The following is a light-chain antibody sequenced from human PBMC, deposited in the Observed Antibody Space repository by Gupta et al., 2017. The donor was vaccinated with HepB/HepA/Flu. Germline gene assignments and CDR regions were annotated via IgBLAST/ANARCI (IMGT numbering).Light chain of an antibody. Sequence: QSALTQPPSASGSPGPSVTISCSGTSSDVGGYDFVSWYQQHPGKAPKLIIYEVIQRPSGVPDRFAGSKSGNTASLTVSGLQAEDEANYYCSSYAGNYNLVFGGGTKLTVL. V-gene: IGLV2-8*01. CDR3: SSYAGNYNLV. J-gene: IGLJ2*01. CDR1: SSDVGGYDF. CDR2: EVI.